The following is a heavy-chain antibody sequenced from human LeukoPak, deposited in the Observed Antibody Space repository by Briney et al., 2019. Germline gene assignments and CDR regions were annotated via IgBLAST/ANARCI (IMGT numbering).Heavy chain of an antibody. CDR2: INPNSGGT. CDR3: ARSSPHYYDSSGYSHFDY. CDR1: GYTFTGYY. V-gene: IGHV1-2*02. D-gene: IGHD3-22*01. Sequence: ASVKVSCKASGYTFTGYYMHWVRQAPGQGLEWMGWINPNSGGTNYAQKFQGRVTMTRDTSISTAYMELSRLRSDDTAVYYCARSSPHYYDSSGYSHFDYWGQGTLVTVSS. J-gene: IGHJ4*02.